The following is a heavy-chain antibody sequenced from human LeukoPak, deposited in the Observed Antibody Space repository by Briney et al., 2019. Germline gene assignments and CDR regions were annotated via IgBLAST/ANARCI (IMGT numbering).Heavy chain of an antibody. CDR3: AKDIGSDDSSGYYCSLFDY. CDR1: GFTFSSYA. J-gene: IGHJ4*02. D-gene: IGHD3-22*01. CDR2: ISGSGGST. Sequence: GGSLRLSCAASGFTFSSYAMSWVRQPPGKGLEWVSAISGSGGSTYYADSVKGRFTISRDNSKNTLYLQMNSLRAEDTAVYYCAKDIGSDDSSGYYCSLFDYWGQGTLATVSS. V-gene: IGHV3-23*01.